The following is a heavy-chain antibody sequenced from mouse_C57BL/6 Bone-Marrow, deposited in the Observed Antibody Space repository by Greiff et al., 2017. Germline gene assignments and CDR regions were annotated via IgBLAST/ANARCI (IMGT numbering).Heavy chain of an antibody. D-gene: IGHD1-3*01. CDR1: GYSFTDYN. Sequence: EVQGVESGPELVKPGASVKISCKASGYSFTDYNMNWVKQSNGKSLEWIGVINTNYGTISYNQKFKGKATLTVDQSSSTAYMQRNSMTAEDSPVYYCARYKGYWGQGTTLTVSS. CDR3: ARYKGY. V-gene: IGHV1-39*01. J-gene: IGHJ2*01. CDR2: INTNYGTI.